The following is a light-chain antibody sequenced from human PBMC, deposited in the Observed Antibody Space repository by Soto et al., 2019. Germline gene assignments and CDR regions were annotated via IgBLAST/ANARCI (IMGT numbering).Light chain of an antibody. Sequence: SVLTQSPGTLSFSPGERFALPCRSSRSVSSNYVAWYQQKPGQAPRLLISGASNRATGTPDRFRGSGSGTDFTLTITRLEPEDFAVYYCHQYGSAPRTFGQGTKVDIK. CDR3: HQYGSAPRT. CDR1: RSVSSNY. J-gene: IGKJ1*01. CDR2: GAS. V-gene: IGKV3-20*01.